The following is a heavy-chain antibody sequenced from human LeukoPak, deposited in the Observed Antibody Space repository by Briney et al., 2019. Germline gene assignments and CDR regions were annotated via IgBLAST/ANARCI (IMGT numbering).Heavy chain of an antibody. J-gene: IGHJ4*02. CDR3: ASIYYDSSGYYYGYFGY. CDR1: GGTFSSYA. D-gene: IGHD3-22*01. V-gene: IGHV1-69*05. CDR2: IIPIFGTA. Sequence: ASVKVSCKASGGTFSSYAISWVRQAPGQGLEWMGGIIPIFGTANYAQKFQGRVTITTDESTSTAYMELSSLRSEDTAVYYCASIYYDSSGYYYGYFGYWGQGTLVTVSS.